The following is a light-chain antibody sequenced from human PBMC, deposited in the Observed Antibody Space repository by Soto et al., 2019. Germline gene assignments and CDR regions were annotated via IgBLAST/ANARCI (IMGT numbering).Light chain of an antibody. Sequence: EIVLTQSPGTLFLSPGERVTLSCRASQSVSSNYLAWYQQKPGQAPRLLIHGASIRAAGIPDRFSGSGFGTDFTLTINRLEPEDFAVYYCQQYGSSPYTFGQRTKLEIK. CDR1: QSVSSNY. CDR2: GAS. J-gene: IGKJ2*01. V-gene: IGKV3-20*01. CDR3: QQYGSSPYT.